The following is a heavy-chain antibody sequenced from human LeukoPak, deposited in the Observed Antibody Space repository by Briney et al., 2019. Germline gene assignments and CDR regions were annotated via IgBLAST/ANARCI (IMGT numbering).Heavy chain of an antibody. CDR1: GFTFSSYG. Sequence: GGSLRLSCAASGFTFSSYGMHWVRQAPGKGLEWVAVITYDGNDKYYADSVKGRFTISRDNSKNTLYLQMNSLRAEDTAVYYCARARGAYAFDIWGQGTMVIVSS. J-gene: IGHJ3*02. CDR3: ARARGAYAFDI. CDR2: ITYDGNDK. D-gene: IGHD3-10*01. V-gene: IGHV3-30*03.